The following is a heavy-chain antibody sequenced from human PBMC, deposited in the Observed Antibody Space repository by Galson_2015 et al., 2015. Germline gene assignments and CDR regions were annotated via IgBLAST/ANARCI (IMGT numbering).Heavy chain of an antibody. D-gene: IGHD3-10*01. V-gene: IGHV3-23*01. CDR1: GFIFTSYG. CDR2: ISGSGGTT. J-gene: IGHJ6*02. CDR3: AKDLNKGSGTYSSYHSGMDV. Sequence: SLRPSCAASGFIFTSYGMSWVRQAPGKGLEWVSAISGSGGTTYYADSVKGRFTISRDKSKSALYLQMNSLRAEDTAEYYCAKDLNKGSGTYSSYHSGMDVWGQGTTVTVSS.